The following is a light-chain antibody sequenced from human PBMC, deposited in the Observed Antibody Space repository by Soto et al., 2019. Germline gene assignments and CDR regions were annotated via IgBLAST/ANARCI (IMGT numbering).Light chain of an antibody. CDR3: QQYGSSYPWT. CDR2: GAS. CDR1: QSVSSNY. V-gene: IGKV3-20*01. J-gene: IGKJ1*01. Sequence: EIVLTQSPGNLSLSPGERATLSCRAIQSVSSNYLAWYQQKPGQAPRLLIYGASSRATGIPDRFSGSGSGTDFTLTIRRLEPEDFAVYYCQQYGSSYPWTFGQGTKV.